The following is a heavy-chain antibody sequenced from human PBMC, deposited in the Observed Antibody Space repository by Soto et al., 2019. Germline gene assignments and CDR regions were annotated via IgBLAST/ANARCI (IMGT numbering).Heavy chain of an antibody. CDR3: ARDGTTGTANYLYAMDV. D-gene: IGHD4-17*01. J-gene: IGHJ6*02. CDR2: ISGSGGST. CDR1: GFTFSSYA. V-gene: IGHV3-23*01. Sequence: PGGSLRLSCAASGFTFSSYAMSWVRQAPGKGLEWVSAISGSGGSTYYADSVKGRFTISRDNSKNSLYLQMDSLRAEDTAVYYCARDGTTGTANYLYAMDVWGQGTTVTVSS.